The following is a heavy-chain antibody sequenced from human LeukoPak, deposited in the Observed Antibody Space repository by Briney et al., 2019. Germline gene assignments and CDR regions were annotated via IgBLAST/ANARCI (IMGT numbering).Heavy chain of an antibody. Sequence: GASVKVSCKASGYTFTSYDINWVRQATGQGLEWMGWITPNSGNTGYAQKFQGRVTITRNTSISTAYMELSSLRSDDTAVYYCARGQELSDYWGQGTLVTVSS. J-gene: IGHJ4*02. V-gene: IGHV1-8*03. CDR2: ITPNSGNT. CDR1: GYTFTSYD. CDR3: ARGQELSDY.